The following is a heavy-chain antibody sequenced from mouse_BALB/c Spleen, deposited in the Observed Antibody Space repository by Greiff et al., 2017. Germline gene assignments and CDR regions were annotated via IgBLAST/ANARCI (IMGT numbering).Heavy chain of an antibody. CDR3: ARGEGLRRNAMDY. CDR1: GFTFSSFG. V-gene: IGHV5-17*02. CDR2: ISSGSSTI. D-gene: IGHD1-2*01. Sequence: EVMLVESGGGLVQPGGSRKLSCAASGFTFSSFGMHWVRQAPEKGLEWVAYISSGSSTIYYADTVKGRFTISRDNPKNTLFLQMTSLRSEDTAMYYCARGEGLRRNAMDYWGQGTSVTVSS. J-gene: IGHJ4*01.